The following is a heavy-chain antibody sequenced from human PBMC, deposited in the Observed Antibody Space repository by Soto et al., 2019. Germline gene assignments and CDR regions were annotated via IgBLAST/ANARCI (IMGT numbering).Heavy chain of an antibody. D-gene: IGHD7-27*01. J-gene: IGHJ4*02. CDR1: GFTFDDYA. CDR3: AKDRGQTGDKYYFDY. CDR2: ISGDGGST. Sequence: GGSLRLSCAASGFTFDDYAMHWVRQAPGKGLEWVSLISGDGGSTYYADSVKGRFTISRDNCKNSLYLQMNSLRTEDTALYYCAKDRGQTGDKYYFDYWGQGTLVTVSS. V-gene: IGHV3-43*02.